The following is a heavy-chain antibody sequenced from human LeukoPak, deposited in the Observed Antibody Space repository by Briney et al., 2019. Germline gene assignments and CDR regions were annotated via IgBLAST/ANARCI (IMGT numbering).Heavy chain of an antibody. V-gene: IGHV3-30*04. CDR3: ARDPTRDSSGYYFDY. CDR2: ISYDGSNK. D-gene: IGHD3-22*01. J-gene: IGHJ4*02. Sequence: GGSLRLSCAASGFTFSSYAMHWVRQAPGKGLEWVAVISYDGSNKYYADSVKGRFTISRDNSKNTLYLQMNSLRAEDTAVYYCARDPTRDSSGYYFDYWGQGTLVTVSS. CDR1: GFTFSSYA.